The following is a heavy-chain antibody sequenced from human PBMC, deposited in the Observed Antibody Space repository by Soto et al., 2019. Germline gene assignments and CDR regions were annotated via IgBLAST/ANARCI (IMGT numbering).Heavy chain of an antibody. D-gene: IGHD1-1*01. V-gene: IGHV2-5*02. Sequence: QVTLEESGPTRVKPTQTLTLTCTFSGFSLATSGVGVGWVRQPPGKALERLALIYWDDDKRYSPSLRSRLTVTNDTSRNQVVLTMTNMDPVDTATYYCAHRVGLQGNWNGGYFAFWGQGALVTVSS. CDR3: AHRVGLQGNWNGGYFAF. CDR1: GFSLATSGVG. CDR2: IYWDDDK. J-gene: IGHJ4*02.